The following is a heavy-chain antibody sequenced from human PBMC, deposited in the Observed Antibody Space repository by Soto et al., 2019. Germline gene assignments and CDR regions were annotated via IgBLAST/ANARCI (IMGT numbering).Heavy chain of an antibody. V-gene: IGHV4-30-4*08. CDR2: IYYSGDT. CDR3: ATMGTPVTGLYYFDY. J-gene: IGHJ4*02. D-gene: IGHD4-17*01. Sequence: SETLSLTCTVSGGSIISGDYYWSWIRQPPGKGLEWIGYIYYSGDTSYNPSLKSRVTISIDTSKNQFSLDLSSVTAADTAVYYCATMGTPVTGLYYFDYWGQGTLVTVSS. CDR1: GGSIISGDYY.